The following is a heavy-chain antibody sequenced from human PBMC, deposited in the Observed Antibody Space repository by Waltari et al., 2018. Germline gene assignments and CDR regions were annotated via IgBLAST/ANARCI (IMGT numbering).Heavy chain of an antibody. CDR1: GYSISSGYY. V-gene: IGHV4-38-2*01. D-gene: IGHD3-22*01. CDR3: ARGHDSSGYYYANWFDP. Sequence: QVQLQESGPGLVKPSETLSLTCAVSGYSISSGYYWGWIRQPPGKGLEWIGSIYHSGGTDYNPALKVRVTISVDTSKNQFSLKLSSVTAADTAVYYCARGHDSSGYYYANWFDPWGQGTLVTVSS. J-gene: IGHJ5*02. CDR2: IYHSGGT.